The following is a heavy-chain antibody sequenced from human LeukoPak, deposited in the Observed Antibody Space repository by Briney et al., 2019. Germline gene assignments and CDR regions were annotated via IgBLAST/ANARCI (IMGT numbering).Heavy chain of an antibody. D-gene: IGHD3-3*01. J-gene: IGHJ6*03. CDR3: ARSDYDFWSGPDYYYYMDV. CDR1: GGSISSGGYS. Sequence: SETLSLTCAVSGGSISSGGYSWSWIRQPPGKGLEWIGYIYHSGSTYYNPSLKSRVTISVDRSKNQLSLKLSSVTAADTAVYYCARSDYDFWSGPDYYYYMDVWGKGTTVTVSS. CDR2: IYHSGST. V-gene: IGHV4-30-2*01.